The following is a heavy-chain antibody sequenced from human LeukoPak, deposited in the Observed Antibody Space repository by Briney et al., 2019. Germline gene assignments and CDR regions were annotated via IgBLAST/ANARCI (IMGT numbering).Heavy chain of an antibody. CDR1: VCTFSIYS. CDR2: ISSSGSTV. CDR3: ARASTSYSSSSYAFDI. Sequence: VGSLRLSFAASVCTFSIYSMNWVRQAPVKWLDGVSYISSSGSTVYYADSVKGRFTISGNKAKNSLYLQMTPLRPEDTALYYCARASTSYSSSSYAFDIWGQGTMVTVSP. D-gene: IGHD6-13*01. J-gene: IGHJ3*02. V-gene: IGHV3-48*01.